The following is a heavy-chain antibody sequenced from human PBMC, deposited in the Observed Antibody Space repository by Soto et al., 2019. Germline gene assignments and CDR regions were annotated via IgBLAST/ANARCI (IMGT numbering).Heavy chain of an antibody. Sequence: GGSLRLSCAASGFTFSSYAMSWVRQAPGKGLEWVSAISGSGGSTYYADSVKGRFTISRDNSKNTLYLQMNSLRAEDTAVYYCAKPHSYSSSCINWFDPWGQGTLVTVSS. D-gene: IGHD6-13*01. J-gene: IGHJ5*02. CDR3: AKPHSYSSSCINWFDP. CDR1: GFTFSSYA. CDR2: ISGSGGST. V-gene: IGHV3-23*01.